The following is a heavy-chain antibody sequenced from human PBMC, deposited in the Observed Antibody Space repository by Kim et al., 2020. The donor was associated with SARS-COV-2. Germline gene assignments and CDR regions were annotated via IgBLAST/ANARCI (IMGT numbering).Heavy chain of an antibody. D-gene: IGHD2-2*01. Sequence: GGSLRLSCAASGFTFSSYSMNWVRQAPGKGLEWVSSISSSSSYIYYADSVKGRFTISRDNAKNSLYLQMNSLRAEDTAVYYCARVVVVPAATGPVASYYMDVWGKGTTVTVSS. J-gene: IGHJ6*03. CDR2: ISSSSSYI. V-gene: IGHV3-21*01. CDR3: ARVVVVPAATGPVASYYMDV. CDR1: GFTFSSYS.